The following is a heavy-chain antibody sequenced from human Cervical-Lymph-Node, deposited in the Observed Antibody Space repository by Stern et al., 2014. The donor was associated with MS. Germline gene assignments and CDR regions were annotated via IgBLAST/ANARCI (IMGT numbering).Heavy chain of an antibody. J-gene: IGHJ4*02. CDR1: GYHFPSYG. CDR2: IYDDDCDT. D-gene: IGHD2-15*01. V-gene: IGHV5-51*01. Sequence: VQLEQSGAEVKTPGESLKISCKGSGYHFPSYGIAWVRQMPGKGLEWMGSIYDDDCDTKYSPYLQGKVTMSDDQSISTAVLPMSSMKASDTAMYYCARDKVYCSGGSCHHPFFDYWGQGTLVSVSS. CDR3: ARDKVYCSGGSCHHPFFDY.